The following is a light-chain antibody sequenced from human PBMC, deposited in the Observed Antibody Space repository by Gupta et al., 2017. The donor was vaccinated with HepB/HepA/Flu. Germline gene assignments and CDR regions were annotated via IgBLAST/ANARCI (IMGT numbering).Light chain of an antibody. V-gene: IGKV2-40*01. CDR1: QSLLNSDDGNTY. CDR3: LQRLEFPYT. Sequence: DIVMTQTPLSLPGTPGEPASISCRASQSLLNSDDGNTYLDWYLQKPGQSPHLLIYTLSSRASGVPDRVSGSGSGTDFTLKISWVEAEDVGVYYCLQRLEFPYTFGQGTKLEI. CDR2: TLS. J-gene: IGKJ2*01.